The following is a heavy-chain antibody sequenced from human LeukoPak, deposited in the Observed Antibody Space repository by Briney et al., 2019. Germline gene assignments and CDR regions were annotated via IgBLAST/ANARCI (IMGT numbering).Heavy chain of an antibody. CDR1: GGSISSYY. V-gene: IGHV4-59*01. Sequence: SETLSLTCTVSGGSISSYYWSWIRQPPGKGLEWIGYIYYSESTNYNPSLKSRVTISVDTSKNQFSLKLSSVNAADTAVYYCAREMATISYYGMDVWGQGTTVTVSS. CDR2: IYYSEST. CDR3: AREMATISYYGMDV. J-gene: IGHJ6*02. D-gene: IGHD5-24*01.